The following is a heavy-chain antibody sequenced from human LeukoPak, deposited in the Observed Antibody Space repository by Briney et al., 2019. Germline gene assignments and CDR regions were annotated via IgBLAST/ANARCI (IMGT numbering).Heavy chain of an antibody. D-gene: IGHD6-19*01. V-gene: IGHV3-7*03. CDR1: GFTFSSYW. J-gene: IGHJ3*01. CDR3: AKDLALAGTGGGFDV. Sequence: GGSLRLSCAASGFTFSSYWMSWVRQAPGKGLEWVANIKGDGSEKYYVDSVKGRFTISRDNAKNTVSLQMSSLRAEDTALYYCAKDLALAGTGGGFDVWGQGTRVAVSS. CDR2: IKGDGSEK.